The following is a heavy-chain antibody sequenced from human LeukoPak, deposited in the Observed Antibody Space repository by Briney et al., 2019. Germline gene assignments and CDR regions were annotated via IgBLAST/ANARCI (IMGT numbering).Heavy chain of an antibody. V-gene: IGHV3-23*01. CDR2: ISGSGGST. Sequence: GGSLRLSCAASGFTFSSYAMSWVRQAPGKGLEWVSAISGSGGSTYHADSVKGRFTISRDNSKNTLYLQMNSLRAEDTAVYYCAKGGSLRYFDWLSPGPYYFDYWGQGTLVTVSS. D-gene: IGHD3-9*01. J-gene: IGHJ4*02. CDR1: GFTFSSYA. CDR3: AKGGSLRYFDWLSPGPYYFDY.